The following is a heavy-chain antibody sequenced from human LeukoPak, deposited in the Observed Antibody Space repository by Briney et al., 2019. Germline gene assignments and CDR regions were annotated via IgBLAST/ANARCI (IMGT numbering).Heavy chain of an antibody. J-gene: IGHJ4*02. CDR3: ARGQGWSSFYFDY. CDR1: GFTFSSYW. V-gene: IGHV3-7*01. D-gene: IGHD6-19*01. CDR2: IKQDGSEK. Sequence: GGSLRLSCAASGFTFSSYWMSWVRQAPGKGLEWVANIKQDGSEKYYVDSVKGRFTISRDNAKNSLYLQMNSLRAEDTAVYYCARGQGWSSFYFDYWGQGTLVTVSS.